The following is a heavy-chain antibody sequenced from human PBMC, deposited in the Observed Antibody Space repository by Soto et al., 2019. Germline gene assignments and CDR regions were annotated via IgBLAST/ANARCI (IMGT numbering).Heavy chain of an antibody. D-gene: IGHD2-21*02. J-gene: IGHJ5*02. CDR3: ARVGPYCGGDCYSPPP. CDR2: IYHSGST. CDR1: GYSIRNGYY. V-gene: IGHV4-38-2*02. Sequence: SETLSLTCTVSGYSIRNGYYWGWIRQPPGKGLEWIGTIYHSGSTYYNPSLKSRVTISVDASENHFSLKLSSVTAAGTAVYYCARVGPYCGGDCYSPPPWGQGTLVTVSS.